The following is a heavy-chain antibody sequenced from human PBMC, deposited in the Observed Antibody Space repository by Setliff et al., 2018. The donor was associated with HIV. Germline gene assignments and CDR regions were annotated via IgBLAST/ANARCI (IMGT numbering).Heavy chain of an antibody. D-gene: IGHD7-27*01. Sequence: SETLSLTCAVYGGSFSDCSWNWIRQPPGKGLEWIGEINHSGSTNCNPSLQSRVTISVDTSKKQVSLKLRSVTAADTAVYYCARLLGNSFDYWGQGTLVTVSS. V-gene: IGHV4-34*01. CDR1: GGSFSDCS. J-gene: IGHJ4*02. CDR2: INHSGST. CDR3: ARLLGNSFDY.